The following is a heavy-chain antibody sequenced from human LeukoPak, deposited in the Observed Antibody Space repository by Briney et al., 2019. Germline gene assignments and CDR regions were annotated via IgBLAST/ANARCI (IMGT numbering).Heavy chain of an antibody. J-gene: IGHJ3*02. CDR1: GGSFSGYY. CDR3: ARRRGGDAFDI. CDR2: IYYSGST. V-gene: IGHV4-59*08. D-gene: IGHD2-15*01. Sequence: SETLSLTCAVYGGSFSGYYWSWIRQPPGKGLEWIGYIYYSGSTNYNPSLKSRVTISVDTSKNQFSLKLSSVTAADTAVYYCARRRGGDAFDIWGQGTMVTVSS.